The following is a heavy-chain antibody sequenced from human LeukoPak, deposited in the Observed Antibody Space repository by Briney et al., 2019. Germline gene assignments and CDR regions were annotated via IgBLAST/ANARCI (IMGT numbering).Heavy chain of an antibody. D-gene: IGHD5-18*01. Sequence: GGSLKLSCVASRFTFSNHYMSWVRPAPGKGLEWVATIKPDGSETFYVDSVKGRFTVSRDNAKNSLYLQMSSLRAEDTAVYHCARNLVHLWNVFDFWGLGTMVTVSS. J-gene: IGHJ3*01. CDR3: ARNLVHLWNVFDF. V-gene: IGHV3-7*01. CDR1: RFTFSNHY. CDR2: IKPDGSET.